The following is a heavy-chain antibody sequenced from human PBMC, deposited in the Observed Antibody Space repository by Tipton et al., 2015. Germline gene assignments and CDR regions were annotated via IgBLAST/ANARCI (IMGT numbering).Heavy chain of an antibody. CDR3: ARARGRHGGLFDS. D-gene: IGHD4-23*01. CDR1: GGSISSSSYY. J-gene: IGHJ4*02. Sequence: TLSLTCTVSGGSISSSSYYWGWIRQPPGKGLEWIGSIYYSGNTYYNPSLKSRVTMSRDTSKNQFSLKLTSVTAADTAVYYCARARGRHGGLFDSWGQGILVTVSS. CDR2: IYYSGNT. V-gene: IGHV4-39*07.